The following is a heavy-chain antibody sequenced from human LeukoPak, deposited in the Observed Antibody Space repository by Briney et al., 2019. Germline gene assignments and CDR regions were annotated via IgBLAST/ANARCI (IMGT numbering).Heavy chain of an antibody. CDR3: ARGYILGSGAKGYYMDV. Sequence: ASVKVSCKASGYTFTSYDINWVRQATGQGLEWMGWMNPNSGNTGYAQKFQGRVTITRNTSISTAYMELSSLRSEDTAVYYCARGYILGSGAKGYYMDVWGKGTTVTVSS. CDR1: GYTFTSYD. CDR2: MNPNSGNT. D-gene: IGHD3-10*01. V-gene: IGHV1-8*03. J-gene: IGHJ6*03.